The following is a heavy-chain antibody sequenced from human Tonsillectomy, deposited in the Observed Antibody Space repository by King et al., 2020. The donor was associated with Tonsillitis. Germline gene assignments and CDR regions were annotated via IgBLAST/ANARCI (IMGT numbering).Heavy chain of an antibody. V-gene: IGHV3-30*01. D-gene: IGHD3-22*01. J-gene: IGHJ4*02. CDR3: ARDYYDSSGYQIGYFDY. Sequence: VQLVESGGGVVQPGRSLRLSCAASGFTFSSYAMHWVRQAPGKGLEWGAVISYDGSNKYYADSVKGRFTISRDNSKNTLYLQMNSLRAEDTAVYYCARDYYDSSGYQIGYFDYWGQGTLVTVSS. CDR1: GFTFSSYA. CDR2: ISYDGSNK.